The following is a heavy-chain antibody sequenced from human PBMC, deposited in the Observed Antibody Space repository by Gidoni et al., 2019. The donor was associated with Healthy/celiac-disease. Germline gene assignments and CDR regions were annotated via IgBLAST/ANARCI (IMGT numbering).Heavy chain of an antibody. Sequence: QVQLQESGPGLVKPSETLSLTCTVSGGSISSYYWSWIRQPPGKGLEWIGYIYYSGSTNYNPSLKSRVTISVDTSKNQFSLKLSSVTAADTAVYYCATGVGAMFDYWGQGTLVTVSS. D-gene: IGHD1-26*01. CDR2: IYYSGST. CDR3: ATGVGAMFDY. J-gene: IGHJ4*02. V-gene: IGHV4-59*01. CDR1: GGSISSYY.